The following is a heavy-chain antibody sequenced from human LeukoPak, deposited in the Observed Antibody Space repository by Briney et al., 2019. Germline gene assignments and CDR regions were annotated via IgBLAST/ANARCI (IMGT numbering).Heavy chain of an antibody. V-gene: IGHV1-2*02. D-gene: IGHD3-3*01. Sequence: ASVKVSCKASGYTFTGYYMHWVRQAPGQGLEWMGWINPNSGGTNYAQKFQGRVTMTRDTSISTAYMELSRLRSDDTPVYYCARAEHVKIFGVVIESNFDYWGQGTLVTVSS. J-gene: IGHJ4*02. CDR2: INPNSGGT. CDR3: ARAEHVKIFGVVIESNFDY. CDR1: GYTFTGYY.